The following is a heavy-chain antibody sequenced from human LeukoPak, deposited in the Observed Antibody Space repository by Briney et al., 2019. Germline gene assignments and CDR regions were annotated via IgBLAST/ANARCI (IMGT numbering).Heavy chain of an antibody. V-gene: IGHV4-59*01. CDR2: IYYSGST. Sequence: PSETLSLTCTDSGGSISSYYWSWIRQPPGKGLEWIGYIYYSGSTNYNPSLKSRVTISVDTSKNQFSLKLSSVTAADTAVYYCARAVEMVTTYYFDYWGQGTLVTVSS. J-gene: IGHJ4*02. D-gene: IGHD5-24*01. CDR3: ARAVEMVTTYYFDY. CDR1: GGSISSYY.